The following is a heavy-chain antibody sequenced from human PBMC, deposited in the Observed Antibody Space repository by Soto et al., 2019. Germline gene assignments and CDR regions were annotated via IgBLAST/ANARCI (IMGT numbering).Heavy chain of an antibody. CDR1: GSMFSDYY. Sequence: QVQLMQSGGGLAKPGGSLRISCAASGSMFSDYYMTWIRQTPVKGLEWVAYISTASDTTYVDFVGGRFTIYRDNARNSLYLHMTSLRAEDSAVYVCARGHYTMDVSGQGTTVTVS. CDR3: ARGHYTMDV. CDR2: ISTASDT. J-gene: IGHJ6*02. V-gene: IGHV3-11*03.